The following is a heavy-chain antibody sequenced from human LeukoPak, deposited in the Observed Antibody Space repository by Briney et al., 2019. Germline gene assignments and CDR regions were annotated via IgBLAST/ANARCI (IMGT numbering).Heavy chain of an antibody. J-gene: IGHJ6*03. V-gene: IGHV3-15*05. CDR1: GFKFIDAW. D-gene: IGHD2-21*01. CDR2: FKSRGSGGTT. Sequence: GGTLRLSCAASGFKFIDAWLSGLRQAPGKGLKWVGRFKSRGSGGTTEYAAPVRGRFIISRDDSQNTVFLQMNSLEPEDTAVYFCAWVKADKGFSYFFMDVWGKGTTVIVAS. CDR3: AWVKADKGFSYFFMDV.